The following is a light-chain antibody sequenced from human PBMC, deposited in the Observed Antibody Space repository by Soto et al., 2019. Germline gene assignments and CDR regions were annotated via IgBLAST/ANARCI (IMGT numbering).Light chain of an antibody. Sequence: QVTQSPSTLSASIGDRVTITCRASQSVDSRLAWYQQKPGKAPKLLVYDASTLETGVPSRFRGSGSGAEFTLTITGLQPEDFETYYCQQLHGYPITFGQGTRLEIK. J-gene: IGKJ5*01. CDR2: DAS. CDR1: QSVDSR. CDR3: QQLHGYPIT. V-gene: IGKV1-5*01.